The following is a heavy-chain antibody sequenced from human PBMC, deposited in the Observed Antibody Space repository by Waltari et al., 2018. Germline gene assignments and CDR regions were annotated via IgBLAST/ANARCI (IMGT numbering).Heavy chain of an antibody. CDR2: ITGSGDNT. D-gene: IGHD1-7*01. CDR3: AKNANANYINWFDP. V-gene: IGHV3-23*01. CDR1: GFTLSNYS. J-gene: IGHJ5*02. Sequence: EVQLLESGGGLVQPGGSLRLSCEASGFTLSNYSMCWVRQAPGKGLEWVSGITGSGDNTYYAGSVKGRFTISRDNSKNTLSLQMNSLRDDDTAVYSCAKNANANYINWFDPWGQGTLVTVSS.